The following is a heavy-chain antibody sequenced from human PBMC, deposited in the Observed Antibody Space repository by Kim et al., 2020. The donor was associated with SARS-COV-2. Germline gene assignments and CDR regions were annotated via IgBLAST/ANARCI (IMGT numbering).Heavy chain of an antibody. J-gene: IGHJ6*02. V-gene: IGHV3-13*01. Sequence: GGSLRLSCAASGFIFSNYDMHWVRQATGKGLEWVSAIDTGGDTYYQGSVKGRFTISTENAKKSLYLQMNSLKAGDTAIYYCARVGYYYDSSGDYYYYGMDVWGQGTTVTVSS. CDR2: IDTGGDT. CDR1: GFIFSNYD. CDR3: ARVGYYYDSSGDYYYYGMDV. D-gene: IGHD3-22*01.